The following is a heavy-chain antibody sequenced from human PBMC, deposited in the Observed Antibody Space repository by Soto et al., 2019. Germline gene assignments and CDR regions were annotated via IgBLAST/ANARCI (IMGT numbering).Heavy chain of an antibody. V-gene: IGHV4-34*01. D-gene: IGHD2-2*01. CDR3: ARGSTFDP. CDR2: INHSGST. CDR1: GGSVSGYY. J-gene: IGHJ5*02. Sequence: QVQLQQWGAGLLKPSETLSLTCAVYGGSVSGYYWSWIRQPPGKGLEWIGEINHSGSTNYNPSVKSRVNIPVDASKTQFSLKLSSVTAADTAVYYCARGSTFDPWGQGTLVTVPS.